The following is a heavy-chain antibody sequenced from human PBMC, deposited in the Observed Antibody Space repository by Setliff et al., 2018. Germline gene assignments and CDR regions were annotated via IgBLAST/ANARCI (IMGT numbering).Heavy chain of an antibody. J-gene: IGHJ3*02. Sequence: PSETLSLTCTVSGGSISSGSYYWSWIRQPAGKGLEWIGRVYTSGSTNYNPSLNSRVTISLDTSKNQFSLKLISVTAADTAMYYCARDYYDSRGSYAFDIWGQGTVVTVSS. CDR2: VYTSGST. CDR1: GGSISSGSYY. V-gene: IGHV4-61*02. D-gene: IGHD3-22*01. CDR3: ARDYYDSRGSYAFDI.